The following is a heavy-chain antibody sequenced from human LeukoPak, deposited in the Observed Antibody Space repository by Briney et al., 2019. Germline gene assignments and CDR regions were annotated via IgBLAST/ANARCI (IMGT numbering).Heavy chain of an antibody. CDR2: ISYAGSNN. J-gene: IGHJ4*02. CDR1: GFTFSSYT. D-gene: IGHD5/OR15-5a*01. V-gene: IGHV3-30-3*01. Sequence: PGRSLRLSCAASGFTFSSYTMDWVRQAPGRGLEWVARISYAGSNNYYADSVKGRFTISSDNPKNTLYLQMDSLRAEDTAVYYCARSRMEGVDYWGQGTLVTVSS. CDR3: ARSRMEGVDY.